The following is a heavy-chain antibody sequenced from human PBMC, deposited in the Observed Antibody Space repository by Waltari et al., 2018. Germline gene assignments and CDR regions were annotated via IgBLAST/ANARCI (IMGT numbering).Heavy chain of an antibody. D-gene: IGHD3-10*01. CDR2: IYYTGST. CDR3: ATLPNYGSGTYAGY. V-gene: IGHV4-38-2*01. Sequence: QVRLQESGPGLVKPSEPLSLTCASSGYSISNLHYWGWLRQPRGKGLEWIGSIYYTGSTFYNPSLKSRLSISVDTSNNQFSLKWSSVTAADTAVYYCATLPNYGSGTYAGYWGQGTLVTVSS. J-gene: IGHJ4*02. CDR1: GYSISNLHY.